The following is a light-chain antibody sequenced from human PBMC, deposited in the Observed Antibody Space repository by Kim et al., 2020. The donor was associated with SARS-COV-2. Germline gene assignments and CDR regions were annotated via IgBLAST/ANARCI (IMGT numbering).Light chain of an antibody. Sequence: PSSVSCRSSQSLLLCGGSYYLDWYLQRPGQSPHLLIYLASNRASGVPDRFSGSGSGTDFTLKITRVEAEDVGVYYCMQTVQPPRTFGQGTRLEIK. V-gene: IGKV2-28*01. J-gene: IGKJ5*01. CDR1: QSLLLCGGSYY. CDR3: MQTVQPPRT. CDR2: LAS.